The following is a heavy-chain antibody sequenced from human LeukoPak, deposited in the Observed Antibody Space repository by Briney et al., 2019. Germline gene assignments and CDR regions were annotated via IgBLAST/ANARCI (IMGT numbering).Heavy chain of an antibody. CDR3: ARDRVGGWAFDI. J-gene: IGHJ3*02. V-gene: IGHV3-64*01. CDR2: ISENGGRT. Sequence: GGSLRLSCAASGFTLSSYWMHWVRQAPGKGLEYVSAISENGGRTYYANSVKGRFTNSRDNSKNTLYLQMDSLRAEYMAVYYCARDRVGGWAFDIWGQGTMVTVSS. D-gene: IGHD3-16*01. CDR1: GFTLSSYW.